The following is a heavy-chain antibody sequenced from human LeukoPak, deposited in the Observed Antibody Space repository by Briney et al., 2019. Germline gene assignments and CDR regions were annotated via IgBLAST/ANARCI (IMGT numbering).Heavy chain of an antibody. D-gene: IGHD2-8*02. Sequence: PGRSLRLSCAASGFTFSSYAMHWVRQAPGKGLEWVSGISGRGDSADYADSVKGRFTISRDNSKNTLYLRLNSLRVEDTATYYCVKDRYCPEVTCFGGGFEYWGQGTLVTVSS. CDR2: ISGRGDSA. J-gene: IGHJ4*02. CDR3: VKDRYCPEVTCFGGGFEY. CDR1: GFTFSSYA. V-gene: IGHV3-23*01.